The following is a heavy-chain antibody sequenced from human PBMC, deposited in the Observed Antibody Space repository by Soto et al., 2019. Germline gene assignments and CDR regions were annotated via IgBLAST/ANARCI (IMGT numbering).Heavy chain of an antibody. CDR2: MNPNSGNT. CDR1: GYTFTSYD. CDR3: ARADYGDYRRKGYWFDP. J-gene: IGHJ5*02. D-gene: IGHD4-17*01. Sequence: ASVKVSCQASGYTFTSYDINWVRQATGQGLEWMGWMNPNSGNTGYAQKFQGGVTMTRNTSISTAYMELSSLRSEDTAVYYCARADYGDYRRKGYWFDPWGQGTLVNVSS. V-gene: IGHV1-8*01.